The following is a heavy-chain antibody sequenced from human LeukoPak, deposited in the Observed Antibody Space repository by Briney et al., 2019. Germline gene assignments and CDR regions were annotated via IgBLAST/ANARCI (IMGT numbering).Heavy chain of an antibody. Sequence: GESLKISCKGSGYSFTSYWIGWVRQMPGEDLEWMGIIYPGDSEARYSPSFRGQVTLSADKSINTAYLQWSSLKASDTAMYYCARCKAVAGTINAFDFWGQGTMVTVSS. CDR2: IYPGDSEA. D-gene: IGHD6-19*01. V-gene: IGHV5-51*01. CDR3: ARCKAVAGTINAFDF. CDR1: GYSFTSYW. J-gene: IGHJ3*01.